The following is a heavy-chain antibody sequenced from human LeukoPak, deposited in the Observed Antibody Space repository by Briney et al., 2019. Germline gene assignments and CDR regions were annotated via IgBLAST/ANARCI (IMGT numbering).Heavy chain of an antibody. Sequence: GGSLRLSCTASGFTFSSYAMSWVRQPPGKGLQWVSAITGSGGTTYYADSVRGRFTISRDNSKNTLYLQTNSLRAEDTGVYYCAKRGISGELDAFDIWGQGTVVTVSS. J-gene: IGHJ3*02. CDR2: ITGSGGTT. CDR1: GFTFSSYA. V-gene: IGHV3-23*01. D-gene: IGHD1-26*01. CDR3: AKRGISGELDAFDI.